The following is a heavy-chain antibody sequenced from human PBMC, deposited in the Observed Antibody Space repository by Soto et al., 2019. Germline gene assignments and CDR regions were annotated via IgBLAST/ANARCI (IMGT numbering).Heavy chain of an antibody. CDR3: VKDNRGSY. V-gene: IGHV3-7*01. CDR2: INQDGSER. Sequence: PGGSLRLSCAAAGCAFSTCWRMWVRQAPGKGLEWVANINQDGSERYYVDSVKGRFTISRDNAKNSLYLQMNSLRAEDTAVYYCVKDNRGSYWGQGTLVTVSS. D-gene: IGHD3-10*01. CDR1: GCAFSTCW. J-gene: IGHJ4*02.